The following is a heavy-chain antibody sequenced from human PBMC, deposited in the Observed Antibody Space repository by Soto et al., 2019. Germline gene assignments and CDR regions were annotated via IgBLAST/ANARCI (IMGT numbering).Heavy chain of an antibody. V-gene: IGHV1-18*04. J-gene: IGHJ4*02. CDR3: AREAGWQRMVPYD. CDR2: FRAFNGDT. CDR1: GYTFTSYG. Sequence: QVQLVQSGTEVKKPGASVNVSCRAFGYTFTSYGFNWVCQLPGQGGEWLGGFRAFNGDTQYAQTMKGRLTVTTDTSTTTLHMELRSLTPADTAVYYCAREAGWQRMVPYDWGQGTLVTVS. D-gene: IGHD6-25*01.